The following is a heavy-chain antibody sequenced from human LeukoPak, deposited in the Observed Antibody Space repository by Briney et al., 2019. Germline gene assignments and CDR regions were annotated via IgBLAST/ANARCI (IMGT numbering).Heavy chain of an antibody. Sequence: GGPLKLSCAPSGFTFGAYPKNWVRQAQGKGLEWVSCIFSRSESILYADSVKGRFTISRDNAKNLLYLQMDSLRVEDTAVYYCARDFFHSSESRPFDYWGQGTLVTVSS. CDR2: IFSRSESI. D-gene: IGHD3-22*01. CDR3: ARDFFHSSESRPFDY. V-gene: IGHV3-21*06. J-gene: IGHJ4*02. CDR1: GFTFGAYP.